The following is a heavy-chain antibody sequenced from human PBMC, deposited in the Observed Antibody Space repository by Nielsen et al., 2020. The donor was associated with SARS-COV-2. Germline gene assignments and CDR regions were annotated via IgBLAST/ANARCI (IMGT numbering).Heavy chain of an antibody. CDR2: ISSSSSTI. J-gene: IGHJ5*02. D-gene: IGHD3-10*01. Sequence: GESLKISCAASGFTFSSYSMNWVRQAPGKGLEWVSYISSSSSTIYYADSVKGRFTISRDNAKNSLYLQMNSLRAEDTAVYYCARDGSGSYYDNWFDPWGQGTLVTVSS. CDR3: ARDGSGSYYDNWFDP. V-gene: IGHV3-48*01. CDR1: GFTFSSYS.